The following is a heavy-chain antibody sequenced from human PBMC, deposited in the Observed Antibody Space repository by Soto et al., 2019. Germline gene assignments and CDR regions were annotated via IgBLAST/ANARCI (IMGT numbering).Heavy chain of an antibody. Sequence: SETLSLTCAVYGGSFSGYYWSWIRQPPGKGLEWIGEINHSGSTTYNPSLKSRVTISVDTSKNQFSLKLSSVTAADTAVYYCARSVASTTEYYYYMDVWGKGTTVTGSS. CDR1: GGSFSGYY. J-gene: IGHJ6*03. CDR2: INHSGST. CDR3: ARSVASTTEYYYYMDV. V-gene: IGHV4-34*01. D-gene: IGHD4-17*01.